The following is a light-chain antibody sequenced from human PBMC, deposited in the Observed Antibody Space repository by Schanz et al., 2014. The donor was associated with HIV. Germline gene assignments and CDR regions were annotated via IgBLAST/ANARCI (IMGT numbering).Light chain of an antibody. Sequence: QSVLTQPPSGCGSPGQSVRKKWKGISSEGGRKTHVSWHHKHPGKAPKRKIYDVTNRPSGVSNRFSGSKSGNTASLTISGLQPEDEADYYCSSCPPPSTLVFGGGTKLTVL. CDR1: SSEGGRKTH. J-gene: IGLJ2*01. V-gene: IGLV2-14*03. CDR3: SSCPPPSTLV. CDR2: DVT.